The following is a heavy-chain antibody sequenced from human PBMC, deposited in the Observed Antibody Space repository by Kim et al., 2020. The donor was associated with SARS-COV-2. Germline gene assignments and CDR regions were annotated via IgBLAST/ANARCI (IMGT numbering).Heavy chain of an antibody. CDR3: ARGGYCSGGSCYLNWFDP. CDR1: GFTVSSNY. V-gene: IGHV3-66*01. J-gene: IGHJ5*02. D-gene: IGHD2-15*01. Sequence: GGSLRLSCAASGFTVSSNYMSWVRQAPGKGLEWVSVIYSGGSTYYADSVKGRFTISRDNSKNTLYLQMNSLRAEDTAVYYCARGGYCSGGSCYLNWFDPWRQGTLVTVSS. CDR2: IYSGGST.